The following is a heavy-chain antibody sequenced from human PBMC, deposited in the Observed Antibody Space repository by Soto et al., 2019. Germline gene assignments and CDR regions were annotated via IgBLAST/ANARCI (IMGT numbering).Heavy chain of an antibody. CDR1: GYSFTSYW. CDR2: IYPGDSDI. J-gene: IGHJ4*02. D-gene: IGHD3-22*01. V-gene: IGHV5-51*01. CDR3: ARIRYYYDSSGYPCSFDY. Sequence: GESLKISCKGFGYSFTSYWIGWVRQMPGKGLEWMGIIYPGDSDIRYSPSFQGQVTISADKSITTAYLQWSSLKASDTAMYYCARIRYYYDSSGYPCSFDYWGQGTLVTVSS.